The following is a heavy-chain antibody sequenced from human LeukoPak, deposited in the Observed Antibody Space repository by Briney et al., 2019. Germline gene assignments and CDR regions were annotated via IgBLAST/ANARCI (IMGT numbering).Heavy chain of an antibody. J-gene: IGHJ4*02. CDR2: INSNGGST. Sequence: PGGSLRLSCAASGFTFSNYAIHWVRQAPGKGLEFVSAINSNGGSTYYANSVKGRFTISRDNSKDTVSLQMGSLRVEDMAVYYCARDTQSIAAAGTSLDFWGQGILVTVSS. CDR3: ARDTQSIAAAGTSLDF. CDR1: GFTFSNYA. V-gene: IGHV3-64*01. D-gene: IGHD6-13*01.